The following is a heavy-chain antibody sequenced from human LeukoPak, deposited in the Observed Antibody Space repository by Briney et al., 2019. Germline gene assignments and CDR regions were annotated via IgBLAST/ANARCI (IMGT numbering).Heavy chain of an antibody. CDR2: ISGSGGST. D-gene: IGHD6-19*01. CDR3: AKGAGSSGWYPSDF. J-gene: IGHJ4*02. Sequence: GGSLRLSCAASGFTFSTYAMSWVRQARGKGLEWVSTISGSGGSTYYADSVKGRVTIPRDNSKNTLYLQMNSPRAEDTAVYYCAKGAGSSGWYPSDFWGQGTLVTVSS. V-gene: IGHV3-23*01. CDR1: GFTFSTYA.